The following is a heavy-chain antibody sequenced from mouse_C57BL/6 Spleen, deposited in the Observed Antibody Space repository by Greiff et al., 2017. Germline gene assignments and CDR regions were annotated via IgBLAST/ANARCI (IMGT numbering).Heavy chain of an antibody. CDR2: INPSTGGT. V-gene: IGHV1-42*01. J-gene: IGHJ2*01. CDR1: GYSFTGYY. CDR3: ARKGYGADY. D-gene: IGHD1-2*01. Sequence: EVMLVESGPELVKPGASVKISCKASGYSFTGYYMNWVKQSPEKSLEWIGEINPSTGGTTYNQKFKAKATLTVDKSSSTAYMQLKSLTSEDSAVYYCARKGYGADYWGQGTTLTVSS.